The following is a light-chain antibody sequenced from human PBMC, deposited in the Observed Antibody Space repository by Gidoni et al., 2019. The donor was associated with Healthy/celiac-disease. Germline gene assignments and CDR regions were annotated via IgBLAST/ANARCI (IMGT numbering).Light chain of an antibody. CDR3: MQALQTPWT. Sequence: DIVMTQSPLSLPVTPGKPASISCRSSQSLLHSNGYNYLDWYLQKPGQSPQLLIYLGSNRASGVPDRFSGSGSGTDFTLTISRVEAEDVGVYYCMQALQTPWTFGQXTKVEIK. CDR1: QSLLHSNGYNY. J-gene: IGKJ1*01. CDR2: LGS. V-gene: IGKV2-28*01.